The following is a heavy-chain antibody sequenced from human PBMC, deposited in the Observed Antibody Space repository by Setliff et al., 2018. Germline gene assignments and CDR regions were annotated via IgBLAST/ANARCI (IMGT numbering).Heavy chain of an antibody. V-gene: IGHV3-30*02. Sequence: GGSLRLSCAASGFLFSSYGMHWVRQAPGKGLEWVAFIQYDGSDKYYEDSVKGRFTISRDNSKNTVYLQVNSLRPEDTAVYYCARDRQGDGNYYMDVWGKGTTVTVSS. CDR1: GFLFSSYG. CDR3: ARDRQGDGNYYMDV. D-gene: IGHD3-16*01. J-gene: IGHJ6*03. CDR2: IQYDGSDK.